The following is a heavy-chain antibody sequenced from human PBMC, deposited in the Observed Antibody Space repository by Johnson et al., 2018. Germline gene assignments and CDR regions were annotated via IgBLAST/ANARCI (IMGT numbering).Heavy chain of an antibody. CDR2: ISSSSSYI. J-gene: IGHJ1*01. CDR3: ARSQSAYYGDYVGAEYFQH. D-gene: IGHD4-17*01. Sequence: EVQLVESGGGLVKPGGSLRLCCAASGFTFSSYSMNWVRQAPGKGLEWVSSISSSSSYIYNADSMKGRFTISRDNAKNSLHLQMNSLRAEDTAVYYCARSQSAYYGDYVGAEYFQHWGQGTLVTISS. V-gene: IGHV3-21*01. CDR1: GFTFSSYS.